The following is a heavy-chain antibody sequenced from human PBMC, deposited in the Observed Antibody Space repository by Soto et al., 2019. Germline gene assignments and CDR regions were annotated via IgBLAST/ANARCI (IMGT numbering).Heavy chain of an antibody. CDR2: IMPIFGSA. Sequence: SGEVSCKASGGTFSRNTSSWVRQAPGQGLEWMGGIMPIFGSANYAQKFQGRVTITADENTRTVYMELSRLRSEDTAVYYCARQFDSDNTGYYSAYWGQGTLVTVSS. CDR1: GGTFSRNT. CDR3: ARQFDSDNTGYYSAY. J-gene: IGHJ4*02. V-gene: IGHV1-69*13. D-gene: IGHD3-22*01.